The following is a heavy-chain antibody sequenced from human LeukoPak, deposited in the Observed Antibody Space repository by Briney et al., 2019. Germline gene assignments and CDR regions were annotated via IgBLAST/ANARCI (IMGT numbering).Heavy chain of an antibody. V-gene: IGHV4-30-2*01. CDR2: IYHSGST. CDR1: GGSISSSSYY. D-gene: IGHD2-2*01. Sequence: SETLSLTCTVSGGSISSSSYYWNWIRQPPGKGLEWIGYIYHSGSTYYNPSLKSRVTISVDTSKNQFSLKLSSVTAADTAVYYCARGGIVVVPAAPDLDCWGQGTLVTVSS. CDR3: ARGGIVVVPAAPDLDC. J-gene: IGHJ4*02.